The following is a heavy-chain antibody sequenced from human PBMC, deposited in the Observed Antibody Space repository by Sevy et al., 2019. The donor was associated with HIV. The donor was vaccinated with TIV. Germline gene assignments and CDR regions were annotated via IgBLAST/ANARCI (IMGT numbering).Heavy chain of an antibody. V-gene: IGHV1-69*06. J-gene: IGHJ4*02. CDR1: GGTFSSYA. D-gene: IGHD2-15*01. Sequence: ASVKVSCKASGGTFSSYAISWVRQAPGQGLEWMGGIIPIFGTANCAQKLQGRVTITADKSTSTAYMELSSLRSEDTAVYHCARGCSGGSCAYYFDYWGQGTLVTVSS. CDR2: IIPIFGTA. CDR3: ARGCSGGSCAYYFDY.